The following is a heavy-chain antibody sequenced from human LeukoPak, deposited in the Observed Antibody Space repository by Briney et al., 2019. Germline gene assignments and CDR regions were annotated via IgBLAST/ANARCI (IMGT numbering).Heavy chain of an antibody. Sequence: GGSLRLSCAASGFTFSSYAMHWVRQAPGKGLEYVSAISSNGGSTYYANSVKGRFTISRDNSKNTLYLQTGSLRAEDMAVYYCARGDSGSYFPDYWGQGTLVTVSS. J-gene: IGHJ4*02. D-gene: IGHD1-26*01. CDR1: GFTFSSYA. CDR2: ISSNGGST. CDR3: ARGDSGSYFPDY. V-gene: IGHV3-64*01.